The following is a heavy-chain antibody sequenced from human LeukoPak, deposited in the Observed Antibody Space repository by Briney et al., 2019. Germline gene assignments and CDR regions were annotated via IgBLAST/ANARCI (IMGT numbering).Heavy chain of an antibody. V-gene: IGHV1-69*13. CDR1: GGTLSSYA. J-gene: IGHJ6*02. CDR3: ARVGGATVTTSHYYYGMDV. Sequence: ASVKVSCKASGGTLSSYAISWVRQAPGQGLEWMGGIIPIFGTANYAQKFQGRVTITADESTSTAYMELSSLRSEDTAVYYCARVGGATVTTSHYYYGMDVWGQGTTVTVSS. CDR2: IIPIFGTA. D-gene: IGHD4-17*01.